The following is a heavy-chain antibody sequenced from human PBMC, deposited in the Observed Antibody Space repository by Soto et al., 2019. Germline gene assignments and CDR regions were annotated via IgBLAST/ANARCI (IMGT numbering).Heavy chain of an antibody. V-gene: IGHV3-23*01. CDR1: GFTVSSKY. Sequence: LRLSCAASGFTVSSKYMNWVRQAPGKGLEWVSALTDSGGSTYYADSVKGRFTISRDNSKNTLYLQMNSLRAEDTAVYYCAKKSTGNSYFYFDYWGQGALVTVSS. CDR3: AKKSTGNSYFYFDY. J-gene: IGHJ4*02. D-gene: IGHD2-8*02. CDR2: LTDSGGST.